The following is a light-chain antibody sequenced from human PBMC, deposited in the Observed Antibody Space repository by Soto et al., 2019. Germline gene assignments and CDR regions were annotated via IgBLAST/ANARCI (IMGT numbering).Light chain of an antibody. Sequence: QAVVTQPPSLSGAPGQSVTNSCTGSSSNIGADYDVHWYQQFPGRAPKLLIYGNKNRPSGVPDRFSGSKSGTSASLDITGLQAEDEADYYCQSFDTRLNTVIFGGGTKLTVL. CDR2: GNK. CDR1: SSNIGADYD. CDR3: QSFDTRLNTVI. J-gene: IGLJ2*01. V-gene: IGLV1-40*01.